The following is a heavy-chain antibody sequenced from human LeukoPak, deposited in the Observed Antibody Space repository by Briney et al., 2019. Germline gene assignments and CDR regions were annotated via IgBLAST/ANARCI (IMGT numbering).Heavy chain of an antibody. Sequence: GGSLRLSCAASDFTFTSYGMSWVRQAPGKGLEWVSAISGSGGSTYYADSVKGRFPISRDNSKNTVYLRKNSLRAEHTAVYYCARLREIPVFGVVTKSTSYFDYWGQGTLVTVSS. CDR1: DFTFTSYG. CDR3: ARLREIPVFGVVTKSTSYFDY. V-gene: IGHV3-23*01. J-gene: IGHJ4*02. D-gene: IGHD3-3*01. CDR2: ISGSGGST.